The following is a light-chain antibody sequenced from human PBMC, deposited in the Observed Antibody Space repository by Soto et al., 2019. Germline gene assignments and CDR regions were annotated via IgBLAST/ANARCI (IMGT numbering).Light chain of an antibody. CDR3: QQYGSSPRT. Sequence: EIVLTQSPGTLSLSPGERATLSCRASQSVSSSYLAWYQQKPGQAPRLLIYGASSRATGIPNRFSGSGSGTDFTLIISSLEPEDFAVYYCQQYGSSPRTFGQGTKVEI. V-gene: IGKV3-20*01. CDR2: GAS. CDR1: QSVSSSY. J-gene: IGKJ1*01.